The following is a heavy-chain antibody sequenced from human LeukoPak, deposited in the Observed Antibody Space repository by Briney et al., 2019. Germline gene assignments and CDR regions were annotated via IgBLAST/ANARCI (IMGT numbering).Heavy chain of an antibody. J-gene: IGHJ3*01. CDR1: GGSISSSSYY. CDR2: INHSGST. Sequence: PSETLSLTCTVSGGSISSSSYYWGWIRQPPGKGLEWIGEINHSGSTNYNPSLKSRVTISVDTSKNQFSLKLSSVTAADTAVYYCARGGYYGLFWGQGTMVTVSS. V-gene: IGHV4-39*07. CDR3: ARGGYYGLF. D-gene: IGHD3-16*01.